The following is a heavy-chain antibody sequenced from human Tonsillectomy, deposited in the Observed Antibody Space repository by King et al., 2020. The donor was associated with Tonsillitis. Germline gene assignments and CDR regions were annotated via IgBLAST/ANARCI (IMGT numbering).Heavy chain of an antibody. D-gene: IGHD6-19*01. V-gene: IGHV3-23*04. J-gene: IGHJ4*02. CDR3: AKGRGGVSVAGTGSNY. CDR1: GFNFRNYA. CDR2: IIGSGANT. Sequence: VQLVESGGGLVQPGGSLRLSCAASGFNFRNYAMSWVRQTPGKGLEWVSAIIGSGANTSYADSMAGRFTISRANSNNTTFLQINSLRGEDTAVYYCAKGRGGVSVAGTGSNYWGQGTLVTVSS.